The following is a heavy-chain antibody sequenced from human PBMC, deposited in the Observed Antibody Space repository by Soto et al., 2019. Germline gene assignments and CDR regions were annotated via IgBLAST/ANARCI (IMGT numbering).Heavy chain of an antibody. J-gene: IGHJ4*02. D-gene: IGHD2-15*01. CDR3: ARDLQIGCSGGTCPPGY. Sequence: GASVKVSCKASGNTVPNYAIHWVRQAPGQSFEWMGWINGGNGNKYYADSVKGRFTISRDNSKNTLYLQMNSLRAEDTAVYYCARDLQIGCSGGTCPPGYWGQGTLVTVSS. V-gene: IGHV1-3*01. CDR1: GNTVPNYA. CDR2: INGGNGNK.